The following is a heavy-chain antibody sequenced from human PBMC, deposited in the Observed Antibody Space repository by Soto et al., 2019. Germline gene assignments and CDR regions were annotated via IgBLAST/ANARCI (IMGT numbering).Heavy chain of an antibody. V-gene: IGHV3-30*03. CDR2: ISYDGNNK. D-gene: IGHD3-10*01. CDR3: PRAEGQLWFDYFDF. CDR1: GFTFSNYG. Sequence: PGGSLRLSCAASGFTFSNYGMHWVRQAPGKGLEWVAVISYDGNNKYYADSVKGRFTISRDNSKYTLWLQMNSLRPDDTAVYFCPRAEGQLWFDYFDFWGQGTPVTVSS. J-gene: IGHJ4*02.